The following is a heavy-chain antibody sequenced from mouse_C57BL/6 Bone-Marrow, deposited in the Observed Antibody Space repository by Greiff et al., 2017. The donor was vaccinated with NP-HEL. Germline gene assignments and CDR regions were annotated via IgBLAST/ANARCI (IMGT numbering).Heavy chain of an antibody. V-gene: IGHV5-12*01. CDR3: ARHGSSGFYFDD. D-gene: IGHD3-2*02. CDR1: GFTFSDYY. J-gene: IGHJ2*01. CDR2: ISNGGGST. Sequence: EVKLMESGGGLVQPGGSLKLSCAASGFTFSDYYMYWVRQTPEKRLEWVAYISNGGGSTYYPDTVKGRFTISRDNAKNTLYLQMSRLKSEDTAMYYCARHGSSGFYFDDWGQGTTLTVSS.